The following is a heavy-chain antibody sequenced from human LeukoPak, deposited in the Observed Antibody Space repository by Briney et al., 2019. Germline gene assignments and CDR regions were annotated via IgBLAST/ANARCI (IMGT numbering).Heavy chain of an antibody. J-gene: IGHJ4*02. CDR3: ARVWDPIVYPPICYFDY. D-gene: IGHD2/OR15-2a*01. CDR2: ISAYNGNT. CDR1: GYTFTSYG. Sequence: GASVKVSCKASGYTFTSYGISWVRQAPGQGLEWMGWISAYNGNTNYAQKLQGRVTMTTDTSTSTAYMELRSLRSDDTAVYYCARVWDPIVYPPICYFDYWGQRTLVTVSS. V-gene: IGHV1-18*01.